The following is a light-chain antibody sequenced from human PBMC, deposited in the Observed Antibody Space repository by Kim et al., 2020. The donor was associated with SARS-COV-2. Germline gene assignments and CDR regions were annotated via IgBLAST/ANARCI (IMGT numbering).Light chain of an antibody. Sequence: ASVGARITITCRASQGINNYLDWYQQKSGEPPKLLIYAASALQSGVPSRFSVSGSGTDFTLTVTSLQPDDVATYYCQKYDSAPWTFGQGTKVDIK. V-gene: IGKV1-27*01. J-gene: IGKJ1*01. CDR3: QKYDSAPWT. CDR1: QGINNY. CDR2: AAS.